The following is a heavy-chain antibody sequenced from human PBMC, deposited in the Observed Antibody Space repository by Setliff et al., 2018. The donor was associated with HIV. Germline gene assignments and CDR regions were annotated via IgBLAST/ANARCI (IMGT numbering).Heavy chain of an antibody. CDR1: GYTFSTYG. D-gene: IGHD1-1*01. V-gene: IGHV1-18*01. CDR2: IRADNGHT. Sequence: ASVKVSCKASGYTFSTYGLTWVRQAPGQGLEWMGWIRADNGHTDYAQKFQGRVTMTADTSTSTAYMEMRTLRSDDTAVYYCARCGWNAWGGPSDNWGQGTLVTVSS. J-gene: IGHJ4*02. CDR3: ARCGWNAWGGPSDN.